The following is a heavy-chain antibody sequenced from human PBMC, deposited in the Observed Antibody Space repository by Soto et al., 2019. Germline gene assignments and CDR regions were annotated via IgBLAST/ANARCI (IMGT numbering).Heavy chain of an antibody. CDR2: IIPIFGTA. V-gene: IGHV1-69*13. CDR1: GGTFSSYA. D-gene: IGHD3-3*01. Sequence: GASVKVSCKASGGTFSSYAISWVRQAPGQGLEWMGGIIPIFGTANYAQKFQGRVTITADGSTSTAYMELSSLRSEDTAVYYCASTPITIFGVVNVGWFDPWGQGTLVTVSS. J-gene: IGHJ5*02. CDR3: ASTPITIFGVVNVGWFDP.